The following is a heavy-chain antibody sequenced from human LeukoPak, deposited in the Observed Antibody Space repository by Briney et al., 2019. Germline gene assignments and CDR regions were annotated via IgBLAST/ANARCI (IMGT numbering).Heavy chain of an antibody. V-gene: IGHV1-69*05. CDR2: IIPIFGTA. J-gene: IGHJ5*02. D-gene: IGHD3-3*01. Sequence: ASVKVSCKASGGTFSSYAISWVRQAPGQGLEWMGGIIPIFGTANYAQKFQGRVTITTDESTSTAYMELSSLRSEDTAVYYCARENQPSITIFGVPGVNWFDPWGQGTLVTVSS. CDR1: GGTFSSYA. CDR3: ARENQPSITIFGVPGVNWFDP.